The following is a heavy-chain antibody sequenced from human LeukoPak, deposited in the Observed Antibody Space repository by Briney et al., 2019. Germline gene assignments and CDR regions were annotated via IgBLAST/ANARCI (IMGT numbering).Heavy chain of an antibody. Sequence: GGSLRLSCAACEFTFSSYTMHWVRQAPGEGLEWVAVISYDGSNKYYADSVKGRFTISRDNSKNTLYLQMNSLRAEDTAVYYCARQWIQLWSDAFDIWGQGTMVTVSS. CDR1: EFTFSSYT. CDR2: ISYDGSNK. J-gene: IGHJ3*02. CDR3: ARQWIQLWSDAFDI. V-gene: IGHV3-30*04. D-gene: IGHD5-18*01.